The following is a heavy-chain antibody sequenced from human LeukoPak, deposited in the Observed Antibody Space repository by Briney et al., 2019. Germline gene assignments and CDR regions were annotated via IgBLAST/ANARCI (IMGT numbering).Heavy chain of an antibody. CDR3: ARQGAYSSAIGMGY. CDR2: INPSGGGT. D-gene: IGHD6-19*01. CDR1: GYTFNNYY. Sequence: ASVKVSCKASGYTFNNYYMYWERQAPGQGLEWMGMINPSGGGTSYAQKFQGRVTMPRDTSTRTVYMEVSSLKPEDTAVYYCARQGAYSSAIGMGYWGQGTLVTVSS. V-gene: IGHV1-46*02. J-gene: IGHJ4*02.